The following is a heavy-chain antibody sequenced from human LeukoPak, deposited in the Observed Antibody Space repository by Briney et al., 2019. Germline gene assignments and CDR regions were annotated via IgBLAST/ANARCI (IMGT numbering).Heavy chain of an antibody. CDR3: ARLSYDRSGYWPDYFDY. CDR1: GGSISGYY. CDR2: IYYSGST. D-gene: IGHD3-22*01. V-gene: IGHV4-59*08. Sequence: SETLSLTCTVSGGSISGYYWNWIRQPPGKGLEWIGYIYYSGSTNYSPSLKSRVTISVDMSKNQFSLKLSSVTAADTAVYYCARLSYDRSGYWPDYFDYWGQGTLVTVSS. J-gene: IGHJ4*02.